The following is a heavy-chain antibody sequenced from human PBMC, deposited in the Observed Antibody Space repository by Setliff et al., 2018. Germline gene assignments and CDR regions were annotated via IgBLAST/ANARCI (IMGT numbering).Heavy chain of an antibody. Sequence: ASVKVSCKASGYTFNNYGITWVRQAPGQGLEWMGWISAYTGNTNYAQKLQGRVTMTTDASTNTAYMELRGLSSDDTAVYYCSRLVRYCSKTTCQTASGAEVWGQGTLVTVSS. CDR1: GYTFNNYG. J-gene: IGHJ4*02. D-gene: IGHD2-8*01. CDR3: SRLVRYCSKTTCQTASGAEV. CDR2: ISAYTGNT. V-gene: IGHV1-18*01.